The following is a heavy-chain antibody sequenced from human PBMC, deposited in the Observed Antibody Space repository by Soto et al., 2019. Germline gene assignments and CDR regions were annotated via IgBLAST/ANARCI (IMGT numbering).Heavy chain of an antibody. CDR1: GAPINSGGYY. CDR3: ARHPIYDYVWGSYRQPQYYYGMDV. V-gene: IGHV4-31*03. J-gene: IGHJ6*02. D-gene: IGHD3-16*02. Sequence: SETLSLTCTVSGAPINSGGYYWSWVRQLPGKGLEWIGYIYFSGTTYYNPSLESRVTISLDTSQNQFSLKLTSVSAADTAVYYCARHPIYDYVWGSYRQPQYYYGMDVWGQGTTVTVSS. CDR2: IYFSGTT.